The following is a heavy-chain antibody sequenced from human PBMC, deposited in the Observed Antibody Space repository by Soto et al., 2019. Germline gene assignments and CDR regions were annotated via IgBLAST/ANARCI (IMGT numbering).Heavy chain of an antibody. Sequence: EVQDVESGGGLVQPGGSLRLSCAASGFTFSRFWMSWVRQAPGKGLEWVANIKEDGSEEHYIDSVKGRFTISRDNAKNSLYLQMNSLRVEDTAIYYCARDYDGGVDLRGQGTLVNVSS. CDR2: IKEDGSEE. V-gene: IGHV3-7*03. D-gene: IGHD3-3*01. J-gene: IGHJ4*02. CDR3: ARDYDGGVDL. CDR1: GFTFSRFW.